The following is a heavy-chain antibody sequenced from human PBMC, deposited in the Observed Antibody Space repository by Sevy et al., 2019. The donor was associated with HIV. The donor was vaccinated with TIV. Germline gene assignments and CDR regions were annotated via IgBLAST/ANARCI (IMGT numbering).Heavy chain of an antibody. J-gene: IGHJ3*02. CDR2: ISGSGGST. Sequence: GGSLRLSCAASGFTLRSYAMSWVRQAPGKGLDWVSAISGSGGSTYYADSVKGRFTISRDNSKNTLYLQMNSLRAEDTAVYYCAKAGPYEYDFWSGLHAFDIWGQGTMVTVSS. CDR3: AKAGPYEYDFWSGLHAFDI. CDR1: GFTLRSYA. V-gene: IGHV3-23*01. D-gene: IGHD3-3*01.